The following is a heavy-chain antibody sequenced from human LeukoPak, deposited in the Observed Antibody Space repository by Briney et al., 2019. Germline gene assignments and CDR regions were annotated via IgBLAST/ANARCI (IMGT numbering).Heavy chain of an antibody. J-gene: IGHJ2*01. CDR3: ARVYYSNSYDYWYFDL. V-gene: IGHV4-59*01. CDR2: IYYSGST. Sequence: ASETLSLTCTVSGGSISSYYWSWIRQPPGKGLEWIGYIYYSGSTNYNPSLRSRVTISVDTSKNQFSLKLSSVTAADTAVYYCARVYYSNSYDYWYFDLWGRGTLVTVSS. D-gene: IGHD6-13*01. CDR1: GGSISSYY.